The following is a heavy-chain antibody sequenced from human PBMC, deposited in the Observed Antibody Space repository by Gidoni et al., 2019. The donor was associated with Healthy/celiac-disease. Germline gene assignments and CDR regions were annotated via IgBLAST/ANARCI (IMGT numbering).Heavy chain of an antibody. J-gene: IGHJ3*02. CDR2: ISISSSYT. CDR3: ARPSDYGDLSGAFDI. D-gene: IGHD4-17*01. V-gene: IGHV3-11*06. CDR1: GFIFSDYH. Sequence: QVQLVESGGGLVKPGGSLRLSCSASGFIFSDYHMSWIRQAPGKGLEWVSYISISSSYTNYADSVKGRFTISRDNAKNSLYLQMNSLRAEDTAVYYCARPSDYGDLSGAFDIWGQGTMVTVSS.